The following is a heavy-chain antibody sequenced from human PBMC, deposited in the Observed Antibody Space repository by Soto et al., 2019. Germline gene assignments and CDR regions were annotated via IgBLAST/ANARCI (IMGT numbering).Heavy chain of an antibody. Sequence: SVKVSCKASGGTFSSYAISWVRQAPGQGLEWMGGIIPIFGTANYAQKFQGRVTITADEYTSTAYMELSSLRSEDTAVYYCANALVVVITTTPYYYYGMDVWGQGTTVTVSS. CDR1: GGTFSSYA. V-gene: IGHV1-69*13. CDR3: ANALVVVITTTPYYYYGMDV. CDR2: IIPIFGTA. J-gene: IGHJ6*02. D-gene: IGHD3-22*01.